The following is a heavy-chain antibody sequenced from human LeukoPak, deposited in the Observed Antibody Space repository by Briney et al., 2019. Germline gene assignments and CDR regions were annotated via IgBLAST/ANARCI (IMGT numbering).Heavy chain of an antibody. J-gene: IGHJ4*02. Sequence: GGSLRLSCAASGFTFSSYVMSWVRQAPGKGLEWVANIKQDGSKKSYVDSVKGRFTISRDNAKNSLYLQMNSLRAEDTAIYYCTRVGYIDEGIDYWGQGTLVTVSS. D-gene: IGHD5-24*01. CDR2: IKQDGSKK. CDR1: GFTFSSYV. CDR3: TRVGYIDEGIDY. V-gene: IGHV3-7*04.